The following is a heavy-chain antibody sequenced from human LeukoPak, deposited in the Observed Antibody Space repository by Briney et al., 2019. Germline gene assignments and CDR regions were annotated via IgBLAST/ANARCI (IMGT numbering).Heavy chain of an antibody. J-gene: IGHJ6*03. D-gene: IGHD2-2*01. CDR2: ISGSGTST. V-gene: IGHV3-23*01. CDR3: AKRPGYCSSTSCYYYYYMDV. CDR1: GFTFSSYA. Sequence: GGSLRLSCAAFGFTFSSYAMSWVRQAPGKGLEWVSAISGSGTSTYYADSVKGRFTISRDNSKNTLYMQMNSLRGDDTAVYYCAKRPGYCSSTSCYYYYYMDVWGDGATVTVSS.